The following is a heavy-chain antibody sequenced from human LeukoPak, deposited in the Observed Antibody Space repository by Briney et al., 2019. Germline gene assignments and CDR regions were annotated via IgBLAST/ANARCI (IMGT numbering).Heavy chain of an antibody. D-gene: IGHD6-19*01. Sequence: GRSLRLSCAASGFTFSSYAMHWVRQAPGKELEWVAVISYDGSNKYYADAVKGRFTISRDNSKNTLYLQMNSLRAEDTAVYYCARATYSSGWYYFDYWGQGTLVTVSS. J-gene: IGHJ4*02. CDR1: GFTFSSYA. V-gene: IGHV3-30-3*01. CDR2: ISYDGSNK. CDR3: ARATYSSGWYYFDY.